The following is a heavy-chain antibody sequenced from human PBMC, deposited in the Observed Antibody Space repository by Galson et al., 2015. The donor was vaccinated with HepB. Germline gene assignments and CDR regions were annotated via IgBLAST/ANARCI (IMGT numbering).Heavy chain of an antibody. J-gene: IGHJ4*02. V-gene: IGHV1-3*01. CDR3: ARDAPAYNPSSGWVGYSDY. Sequence: SVKVSCKASGYILTHYIMHWVRQAPGQRLEWMGWINGGNGDTSYVQKFQGRVTITMDASASTVYMELRSLTPEDTGVYHCARDAPAYNPSSGWVGYSDYWGQGTPVTVSS. CDR1: GYILTHYI. CDR2: INGGNGDT. D-gene: IGHD6-19*01.